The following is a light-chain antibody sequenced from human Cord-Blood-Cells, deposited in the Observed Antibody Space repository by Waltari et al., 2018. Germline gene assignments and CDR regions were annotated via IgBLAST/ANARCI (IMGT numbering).Light chain of an antibody. Sequence: EIVLTQSPGTLSLSPGERATLSCRASQSVSSSYLAWYQQKPGQAPRPLIYGASSRATGIPDRFIGSGSGTDFTLTISRLEPEDFAVYYCQQYGSSPQDSFGQGTKLEIK. CDR1: QSVSSSY. CDR3: QQYGSSPQDS. CDR2: GAS. V-gene: IGKV3-20*01. J-gene: IGKJ2*03.